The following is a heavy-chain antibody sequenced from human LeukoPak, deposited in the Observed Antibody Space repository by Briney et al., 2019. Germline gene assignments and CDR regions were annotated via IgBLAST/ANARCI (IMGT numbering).Heavy chain of an antibody. CDR2: ISYDGSNK. CDR1: GFTFSSYA. Sequence: GVSLRLSCAASGFTFSSYAMHWVRQAPGKGLEWVAVISYDGSNKYYAASVKGRFTISRATSKNTLYLQMNSMRAEDTAVYYSARAGSGSYDYWGQGPLVTVSS. CDR3: ARAGSGSYDY. D-gene: IGHD1-26*01. J-gene: IGHJ4*02. V-gene: IGHV3-30*04.